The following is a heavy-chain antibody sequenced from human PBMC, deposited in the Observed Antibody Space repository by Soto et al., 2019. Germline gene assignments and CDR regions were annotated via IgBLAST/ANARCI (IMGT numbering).Heavy chain of an antibody. CDR3: ARDPMVRAAHVFDI. CDR1: GYTFTGHY. CDR2: INPNSVGT. Sequence: ASVKVSCKASGYTFTGHYMHWVRQAPGQGLEWMGWINPNSVGTNYAQKFQGRVTMTRDTSISTAYMELSRLRSDDTAVYYCARDPMVRAAHVFDIGGKGTMVTVSS. V-gene: IGHV1-2*02. J-gene: IGHJ3*02. D-gene: IGHD3-10*01.